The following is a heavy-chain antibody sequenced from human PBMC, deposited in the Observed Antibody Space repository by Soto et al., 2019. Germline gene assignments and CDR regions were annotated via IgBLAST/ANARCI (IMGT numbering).Heavy chain of an antibody. CDR1: GGTFSSYA. J-gene: IGHJ4*02. Sequence: ASVKVSCKASGGTFSSYAISWVRQAPGQGLEWMGWISAYNGNTNYAQKLQGRVTMTTDTSTSTAYMELRSLRSDDTAVYYCARHDSSGYYYYFDYWGQGTLVTVSS. CDR2: ISAYNGNT. V-gene: IGHV1-18*01. CDR3: ARHDSSGYYYYFDY. D-gene: IGHD3-22*01.